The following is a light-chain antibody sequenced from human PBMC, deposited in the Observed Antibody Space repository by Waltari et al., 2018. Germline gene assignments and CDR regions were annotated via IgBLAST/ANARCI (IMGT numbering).Light chain of an antibody. Sequence: DIRLTQSPSSLSASVGARVTVTCRASQNIANYLHWYQQKPGKVPKLMIYGASNVQDGVPRRSSGSRDGTEFISTINSLEPADYATYYCQRSYSSFGQGTKVEIK. CDR1: QNIANY. CDR2: GAS. CDR3: QRSYSS. V-gene: IGKV1-39*01. J-gene: IGKJ1*01.